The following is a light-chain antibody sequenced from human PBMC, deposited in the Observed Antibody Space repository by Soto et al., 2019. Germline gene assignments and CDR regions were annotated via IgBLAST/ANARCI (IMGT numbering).Light chain of an antibody. V-gene: IGLV1-40*01. CDR2: GNT. CDR1: SSNIGAGYD. CDR3: LYFDSSMSVV. J-gene: IGLJ2*01. Sequence: QSVLTQPPSVSGAPGQTVTISCTGSSSNIGAGYDVHWYQQLPGRAPKLLIYGNTNRPSGVPDRFSGSKSGTSASLAITGLQAEDEADYYCLYFDSSMSVVFGGGTKLTVL.